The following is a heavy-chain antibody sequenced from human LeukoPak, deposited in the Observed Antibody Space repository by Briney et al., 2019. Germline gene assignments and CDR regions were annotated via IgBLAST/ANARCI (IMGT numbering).Heavy chain of an antibody. CDR1: GYTFTGYY. CDR2: INPNSGGT. Sequence: ASVKVSCKASGYTFTGYYMHWVRQAPGQGLEWMGWINPNSGGTNYAQKFQGRVTMTRDTSISTAYMELSRLRSDDTAVYYCARDFGGRSWFDPWGQGTLVTVSS. V-gene: IGHV1-2*02. D-gene: IGHD1-26*01. J-gene: IGHJ5*02. CDR3: ARDFGGRSWFDP.